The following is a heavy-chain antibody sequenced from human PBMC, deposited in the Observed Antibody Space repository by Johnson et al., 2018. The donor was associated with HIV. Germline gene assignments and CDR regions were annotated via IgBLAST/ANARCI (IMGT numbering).Heavy chain of an antibody. V-gene: IGHV3-66*01. CDR1: GFIVSSNY. J-gene: IGHJ3*02. Sequence: VQLVESGGGVVQPGGSLRLSCAASGFIVSSNYMSWVRQAPGKGLEWVSVIYSGGSTYYADSVKGRFTISRDNAKNTVYLQMDSLRDEDMAVYYCARGAVGSFDIWGPGTMVTVSA. CDR2: IYSGGST. D-gene: IGHD3-10*01. CDR3: ARGAVGSFDI.